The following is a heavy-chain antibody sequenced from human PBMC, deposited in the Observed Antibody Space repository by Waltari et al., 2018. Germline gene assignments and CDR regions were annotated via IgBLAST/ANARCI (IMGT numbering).Heavy chain of an antibody. CDR1: GGTFSSYA. D-gene: IGHD6-13*01. J-gene: IGHJ4*02. Sequence: QVQLVQSGAEVKKPGSSVKVSCKASGGTFSSYAISWVRQAPGQGLEWMGGIIPIFGTANYAQKFQGRVTITTDESTSTAYMELNSLRAEDTAVYYCAKVGAGAAAGTLDYWGQGTLVTVSS. V-gene: IGHV1-69*05. CDR3: AKVGAGAAAGTLDY. CDR2: IIPIFGTA.